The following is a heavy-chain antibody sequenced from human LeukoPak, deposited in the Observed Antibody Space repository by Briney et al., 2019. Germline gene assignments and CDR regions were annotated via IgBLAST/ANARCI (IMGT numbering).Heavy chain of an antibody. V-gene: IGHV4-59*08. CDR1: GGSISSYY. CDR2: IYYSGST. J-gene: IGHJ4*02. D-gene: IGHD3-10*01. CDR3: ARRSYYGHFDY. Sequence: PSETLSLTCTVSGGSISSYYWSWIRQPPGKGLEWIGYIYYSGSTNYNPSLKRRVTISVDTSKNQFSLQLSSVTAADTAVYYCARRSYYGHFDYWGQGTLVTVSS.